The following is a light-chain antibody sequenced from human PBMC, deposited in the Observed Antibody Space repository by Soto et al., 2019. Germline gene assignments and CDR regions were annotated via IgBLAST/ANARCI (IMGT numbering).Light chain of an antibody. V-gene: IGKV1-39*01. CDR3: QQSGTALSIT. CDR2: AAS. CDR1: ESINRH. Sequence: DIQMTQSPSSLSASVGDRVTITCRASESINRHLNWYQQQPGKAPKRQIYAASRLQNGVASRFWGGGSGTDFTLIITNLQPEDCAAYYCQQSGTALSITFGPGTRLAIK. J-gene: IGKJ5*01.